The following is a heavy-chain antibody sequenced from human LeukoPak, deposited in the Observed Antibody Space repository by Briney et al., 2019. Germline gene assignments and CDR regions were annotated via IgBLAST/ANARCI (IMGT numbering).Heavy chain of an antibody. V-gene: IGHV4-4*09. CDR2: IYTSGST. CDR3: ARGGGSYFRWFDP. J-gene: IGHJ5*02. CDR1: GGSISSYY. D-gene: IGHD1-26*01. Sequence: SETLSLTCTVSGGSISSYYWSWIRQPPGKGLEWIGYIYTSGSTNHNPSLKSRVTISVDTSKNQFSLKLSSVTAADTAVYYCARGGGSYFRWFDPWGQGTLVTVSS.